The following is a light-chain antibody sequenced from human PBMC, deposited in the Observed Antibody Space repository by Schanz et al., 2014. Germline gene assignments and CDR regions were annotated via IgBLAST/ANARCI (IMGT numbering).Light chain of an antibody. V-gene: IGLV2-14*01. CDR3: SSFSTTTTRVV. J-gene: IGLJ2*01. Sequence: QSALTQPASVSGSPGQSITISCTGTSSDVGGYNYVSWYQQHPGKAPKLMIYEVTKRPSGVPDRFSGSKSGNTASLTISGLQAEDEADFYCSSFSTTTTRVVFGGGTKLTVL. CDR1: SSDVGGYNY. CDR2: EVT.